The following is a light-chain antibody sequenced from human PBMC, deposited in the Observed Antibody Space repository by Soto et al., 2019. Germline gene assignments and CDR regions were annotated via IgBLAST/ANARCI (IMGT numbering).Light chain of an antibody. CDR3: SAWDDDLSGRL. V-gene: IGLV1-44*01. CDR1: RSNIGSNF. Sequence: QSVLTQPPSASGTPGQRVTISCSGSRSNIGSNFVNWYQQLPGTAPKLLIHNSDQRPSGVPDRFSGSKSDTSASLAISGLQSDDEADYYCSAWDDDLSGRLFGGGTKLTVL. J-gene: IGLJ2*01. CDR2: NSD.